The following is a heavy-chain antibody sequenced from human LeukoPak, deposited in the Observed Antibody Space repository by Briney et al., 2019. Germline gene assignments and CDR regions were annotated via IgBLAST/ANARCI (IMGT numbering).Heavy chain of an antibody. CDR1: GGSISSGSYY. Sequence: SETLSLTCTVSGGSISSGSYYWSWIRQPAGKGLEWIGRIYTSGSTNYNPSLKSRVTISADTSKNQFSLKLSSVAAADTAVYYWARGGSWNADYWGQGTLVTVSS. CDR3: ARGGSWNADY. V-gene: IGHV4-61*02. J-gene: IGHJ4*02. CDR2: IYTSGST. D-gene: IGHD1-1*01.